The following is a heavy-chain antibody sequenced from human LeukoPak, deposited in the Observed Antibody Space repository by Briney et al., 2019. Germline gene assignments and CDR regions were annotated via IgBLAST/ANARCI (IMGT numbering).Heavy chain of an antibody. V-gene: IGHV1-18*01. Sequence: ASVKVSCKASGYTFTSYGISWVRQAPGQGLXXXXXXXPXXXXXXXXXXXXXXVTXXXDTSXSTAYMELRSLRSDDTAVYYCARDLLRYFDWLSHYFDYWGQGTLVTVSS. CDR1: GYTFTSYG. D-gene: IGHD3-9*01. CDR2: XXPXXXXX. J-gene: IGHJ4*02. CDR3: ARDLLRYFDWLSHYFDY.